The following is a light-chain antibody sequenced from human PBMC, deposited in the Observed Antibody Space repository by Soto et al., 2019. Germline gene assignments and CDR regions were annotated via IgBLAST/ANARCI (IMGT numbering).Light chain of an antibody. CDR2: AAS. V-gene: IGKV1-39*01. Sequence: DIQMTQSPSSLSASVGDRITITCRASQTIRTYLNWYQQKPGKAPRLLIYAASSLESGVPSRFSGSGSGTDFTLTISSLQPEESATYSCQQSFTTPLTFGGGTKVEVE. J-gene: IGKJ4*01. CDR3: QQSFTTPLT. CDR1: QTIRTY.